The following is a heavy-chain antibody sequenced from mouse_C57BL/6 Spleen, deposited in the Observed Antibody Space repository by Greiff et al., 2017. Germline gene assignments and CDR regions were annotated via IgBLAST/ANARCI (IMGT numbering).Heavy chain of an antibody. CDR1: GYTFTSYW. V-gene: IGHV1-61*01. D-gene: IGHD2-1*01. CDR3: ARGGRRNYGNPYYAMDY. Sequence: QVQLQQPGAELVRPGSSVKLSCKASGYTFTSYWMDWVKQRPGQGLEWIGNIYPSDSETHYNQKFKDKATLTVDKSSSTAYMQLSSLTSEDSAVYYCARGGRRNYGNPYYAMDYWGQGTSVTVSS. CDR2: IYPSDSET. J-gene: IGHJ4*01.